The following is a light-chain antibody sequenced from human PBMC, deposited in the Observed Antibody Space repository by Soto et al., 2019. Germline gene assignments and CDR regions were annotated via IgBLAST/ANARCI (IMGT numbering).Light chain of an antibody. CDR1: QSISTY. CDR2: DGS. Sequence: VMTQSPATLSVSPGERATLSCRASQSISTYLAWYQQKPGQAPRLLIYDGSNRATGIPARFSGSGSGTDFTLTISSLEPEDFAVYYCQQRSDWPPITFGQGTRLEIK. CDR3: QQRSDWPPIT. V-gene: IGKV3-11*01. J-gene: IGKJ5*01.